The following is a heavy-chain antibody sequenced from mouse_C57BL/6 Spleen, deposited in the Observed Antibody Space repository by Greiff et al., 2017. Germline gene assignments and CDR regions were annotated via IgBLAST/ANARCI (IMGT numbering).Heavy chain of an antibody. V-gene: IGHV5-17*01. CDR2: ISGGSSTI. Sequence: EVMLVESGGGLVKPGGSLKLSCAASGFTFSDYGMHWVRQAPEKGLEWVAYISGGSSTIYYADTVKGRFTISRDNAKNTLFLQMTSLRSEDTAMYYCARSYYGSSYYFDYWGQGTTLTVSS. CDR1: GFTFSDYG. D-gene: IGHD1-1*01. CDR3: ARSYYGSSYYFDY. J-gene: IGHJ2*01.